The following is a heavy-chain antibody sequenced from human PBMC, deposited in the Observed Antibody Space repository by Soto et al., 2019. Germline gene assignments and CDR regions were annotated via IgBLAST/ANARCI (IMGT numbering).Heavy chain of an antibody. CDR2: IYYSGST. V-gene: IGHV4-39*01. J-gene: IGHJ4*02. CDR1: GGSISSSSYY. CDR3: ARLQRYYDILTGYYRYFDY. Sequence: PSETLSLTCTVSGGSISSSSYYWGWIRQPPGKGLEWIGSIYYSGSTYYNPSLKSRVTISVDTSKNQFSLKLCSVTAADTAVYYCARLQRYYDILTGYYRYFDYWGEGTLVTVAS. D-gene: IGHD3-9*01.